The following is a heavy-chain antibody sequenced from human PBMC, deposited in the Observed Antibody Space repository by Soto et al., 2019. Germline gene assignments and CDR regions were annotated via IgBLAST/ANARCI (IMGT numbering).Heavy chain of an antibody. CDR3: ARHPITRTRSSVDP. CDR1: GGSISSSSYY. CDR2: IYYSGST. V-gene: IGHV4-39*01. J-gene: IGHJ5*02. Sequence: SETLSLTCTVSGGSISSSSYYWGWIRQPPGKGLEGIGSIYYSGSTYYNPSLKSRVTISVDTSKNQFSLKLSSVTAADTAVYYCARHPITRTRSSVDPWGQGTLVTVSS. D-gene: IGHD1-20*01.